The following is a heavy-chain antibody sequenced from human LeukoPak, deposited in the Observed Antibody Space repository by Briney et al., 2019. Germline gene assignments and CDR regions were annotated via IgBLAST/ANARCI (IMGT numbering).Heavy chain of an antibody. V-gene: IGHV3-53*01. CDR1: GFTVSSNY. Sequence: GGSLRLSCAASGFTVSSNYMSWVRQAPGKGLEWVSVIYSGGSTYYADSVKGRFTISRDNSKNTLYLQMNSLRAEDTAMYYCASVVVTASEGFWFDPWGQGTLVTVSS. D-gene: IGHD2-21*02. CDR3: ASVVVTASEGFWFDP. J-gene: IGHJ5*02. CDR2: IYSGGST.